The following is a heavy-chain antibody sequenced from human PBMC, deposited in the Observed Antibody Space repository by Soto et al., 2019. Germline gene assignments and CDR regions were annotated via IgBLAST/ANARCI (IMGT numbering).Heavy chain of an antibody. CDR1: GFTFSSYG. J-gene: IGHJ6*02. V-gene: IGHV3-33*01. Sequence: QVQLVESGGGVVQPGRSLRLSCAASGFTFSSYGMHWVRQAPGKGLEWVAVIWYDGSNKYYADSVKGRFTISRDNSKNTLYLQMNSLRAEDTAVYYCARPQPDPNVEMATGSYYYCYGMDVWGQGTTVTVSS. CDR2: IWYDGSNK. D-gene: IGHD5-12*01. CDR3: ARPQPDPNVEMATGSYYYCYGMDV.